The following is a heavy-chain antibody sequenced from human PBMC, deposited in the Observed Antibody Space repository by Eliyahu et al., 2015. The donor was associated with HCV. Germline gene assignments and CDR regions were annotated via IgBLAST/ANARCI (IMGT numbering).Heavy chain of an antibody. D-gene: IGHD4-17*01. CDR1: XFXLSTSGVG. Sequence: QITLKESGPTLVKPTQTLTLTCTFSXFXLSTSGVGVXWXRQPPGKALEWLALIYWDDDKRYSPSLKSRLTITKDTSKNQVVLTMTNMDPVDTATYYCAHTGRVNYGDSTLPVFYFDYWGQGTLVTVSS. CDR3: AHTGRVNYGDSTLPVFYFDY. V-gene: IGHV2-5*02. CDR2: IYWDDDK. J-gene: IGHJ4*02.